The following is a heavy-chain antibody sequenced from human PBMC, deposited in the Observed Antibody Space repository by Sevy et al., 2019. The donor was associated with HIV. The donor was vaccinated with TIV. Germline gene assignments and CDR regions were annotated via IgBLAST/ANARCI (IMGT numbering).Heavy chain of an antibody. V-gene: IGHV3-53*01. CDR1: GFSVSRNH. Sequence: GGSLRLSCAASGFSVSRNHINWVRLAPGKGQEWISVLYSDGTTQYADSVKGRFTISRDTSNNTVYLQVSSLRADDTAVYYCARRLSSAWYFDFWGQGTLVTVSS. CDR3: ARRLSSAWYFDF. D-gene: IGHD6-19*01. J-gene: IGHJ4*02. CDR2: LYSDGTT.